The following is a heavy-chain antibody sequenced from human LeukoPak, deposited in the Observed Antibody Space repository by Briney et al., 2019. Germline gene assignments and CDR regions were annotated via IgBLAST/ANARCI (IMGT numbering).Heavy chain of an antibody. CDR3: ASAHYGDYEGFANLNF. J-gene: IGHJ4*02. CDR1: GFNLRTYW. Sequence: GGSLRLSCAVTGFNLRTYWIHWVRHSPGRGLEWVARINGEGSRISYADSVRGRFTISRDNAKNTAYLQMNSLRAEDTAVYYCASAHYGDYEGFANLNFWGQGTLVTVSS. D-gene: IGHD4-17*01. CDR2: INGEGSRI. V-gene: IGHV3-74*01.